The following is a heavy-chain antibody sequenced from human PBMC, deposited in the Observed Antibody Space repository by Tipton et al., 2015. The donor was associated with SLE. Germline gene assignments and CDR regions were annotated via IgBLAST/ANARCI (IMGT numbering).Heavy chain of an antibody. CDR2: IIGDASGA. Sequence: SLRLSCAASGFTFSDFWMYWVRQAPGKGLVWVGCIIGDASGANYADSVTGRFTISRDNAKNTLYLQMNGLRAEDTAVYYCARTMVGRPDACDIWGRGTLVTVSS. D-gene: IGHD2-8*01. V-gene: IGHV3-74*01. CDR1: GFTFSDFW. J-gene: IGHJ3*02. CDR3: ARTMVGRPDACDI.